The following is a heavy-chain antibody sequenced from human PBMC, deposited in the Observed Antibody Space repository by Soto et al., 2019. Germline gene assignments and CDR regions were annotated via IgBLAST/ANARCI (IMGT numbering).Heavy chain of an antibody. CDR3: ATPRITIFGVVMGLGAFDI. CDR1: GYPLTELS. V-gene: IGHV1-24*01. D-gene: IGHD3-3*01. Sequence: ASVKVSCKVSGYPLTELSMHWVRQAPGKGLEWMGGFDPEDGETIYAQKFQGRVTMTEDTSTDTAYMELSSLRSEDTAVYYCATPRITIFGVVMGLGAFDIWGQGTMVTVSS. J-gene: IGHJ3*02. CDR2: FDPEDGET.